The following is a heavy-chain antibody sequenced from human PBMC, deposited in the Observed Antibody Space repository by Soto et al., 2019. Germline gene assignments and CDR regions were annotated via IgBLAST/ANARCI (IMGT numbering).Heavy chain of an antibody. CDR2: IYWDDDK. J-gene: IGHJ5*02. Sequence: QITLKESGPTLVKPTQTLTLTCTFSGFSLTTRGVGVGWIRQPPGKALECLALIYWDDDKRYSPSLQSRLSITKDTSKNQVVLTMTNVDPVDQATYYCAHIPNYYQYDWFDPWGQGTLVSVSS. D-gene: IGHD3-16*01. V-gene: IGHV2-5*02. CDR3: AHIPNYYQYDWFDP. CDR1: GFSLTTRGVG.